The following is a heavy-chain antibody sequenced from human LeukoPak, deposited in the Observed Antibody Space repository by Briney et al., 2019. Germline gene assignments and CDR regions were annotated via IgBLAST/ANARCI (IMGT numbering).Heavy chain of an antibody. D-gene: IGHD6-19*01. Sequence: SETLSLTCTVSGGSISSGDYYWSWIRQPPGKGLEWIGYIYYSGSTYYSPSLKSRVTISVDTSKNQFSLKLSSVTAADTAVYYCARYSSGREGWFDPWGQGTLVTVSS. CDR2: IYYSGST. CDR1: GGSISSGDYY. J-gene: IGHJ5*02. V-gene: IGHV4-30-4*01. CDR3: ARYSSGREGWFDP.